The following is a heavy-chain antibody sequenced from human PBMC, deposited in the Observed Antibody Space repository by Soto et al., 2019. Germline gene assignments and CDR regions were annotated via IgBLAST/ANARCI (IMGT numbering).Heavy chain of an antibody. J-gene: IGHJ4*02. D-gene: IGHD5-12*01. V-gene: IGHV4-31*03. Sequence: PSETLSLTCTVSGGSISSGGYYWSWIRQHPGKGLEWIGYIYYSGSTYYNPSLKSRVTISVDTSKNQFSLKLSSVTAADTAVYYCARDSREYRGYMYYFDYWGQGTLVTVSS. CDR3: ARDSREYRGYMYYFDY. CDR1: GGSISSGGYY. CDR2: IYYSGST.